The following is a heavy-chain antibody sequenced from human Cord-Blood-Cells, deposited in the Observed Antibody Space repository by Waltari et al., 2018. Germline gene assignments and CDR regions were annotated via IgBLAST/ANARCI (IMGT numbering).Heavy chain of an antibody. CDR1: GFTFSNAW. CDR2: IKSKTDGGTT. D-gene: IGHD1-26*01. J-gene: IGHJ4*02. CDR3: TTYFSSGSYYFDD. Sequence: EVQLVESGGGLVKPGGSLRLSCAASGFTFSNAWMSWVRQAPGKGLEWVGRIKSKTDGGTTDYAAPVKGRFTISRDDSKNTLYLQMNSLKTEDTAVYYCTTYFSSGSYYFDDWGQGTLVTVSS. V-gene: IGHV3-15*01.